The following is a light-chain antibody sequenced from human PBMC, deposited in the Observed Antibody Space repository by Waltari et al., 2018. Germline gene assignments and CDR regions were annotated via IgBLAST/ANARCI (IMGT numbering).Light chain of an antibody. V-gene: IGLV2-23*01. CDR1: RSDVGSFNL. CDR2: EGS. Sequence: QSALTQPASVSGSPGQSITISCTGTRSDVGSFNLFSWFQQHPGKAPNLMIYEGSKRPSGVSNRFSGSKSGNTASLTISGLQAEDEADYYCCSYAGGSAPYVFGTGTKVTVL. CDR3: CSYAGGSAPYV. J-gene: IGLJ1*01.